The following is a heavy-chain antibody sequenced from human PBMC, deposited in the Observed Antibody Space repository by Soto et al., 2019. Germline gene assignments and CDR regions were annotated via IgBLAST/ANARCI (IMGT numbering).Heavy chain of an antibody. CDR1: GGSISSSNW. J-gene: IGHJ5*02. CDR2: IYHSGST. Sequence: PSETLSLTCAVSGGSISSSNWWSWVRQPPGKGLEWIGEIYHSGSTNYNPSLKSRVTISVDKSKNQFSLKLSSVTAADTAVYYCARGIAILGVTNWFDPWGQGTLVTVSS. CDR3: ARGIAILGVTNWFDP. V-gene: IGHV4-4*02. D-gene: IGHD3-3*01.